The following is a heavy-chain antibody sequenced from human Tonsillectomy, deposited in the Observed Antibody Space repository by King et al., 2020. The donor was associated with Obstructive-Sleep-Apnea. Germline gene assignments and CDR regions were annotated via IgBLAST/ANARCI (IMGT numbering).Heavy chain of an antibody. CDR1: DGSVSSGSFY. CDR2: VYYSGNS. J-gene: IGHJ6*02. V-gene: IGHV4-61*01. Sequence: VQLQESGPGLVKPSETRSLTCTVSDGSVSSGSFYWNWIRQPPGKGLEWIGYVYYSGNSNYNPSLTSRVTISVDTSKNKFSLNLTPVTAADTAVYYCAREWSFIAVTGTGGMDVWGQGTTVTVSS. CDR3: AREWSFIAVTGTGGMDV. D-gene: IGHD6-19*01.